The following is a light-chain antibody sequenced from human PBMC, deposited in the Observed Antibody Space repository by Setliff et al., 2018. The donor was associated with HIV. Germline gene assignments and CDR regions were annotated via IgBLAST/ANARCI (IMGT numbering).Light chain of an antibody. CDR1: KIGSKS. J-gene: IGLJ3*02. V-gene: IGLV3-21*03. Sequence: SYALTQPPSVSVAPGMTARITCGGNKIGSKSVHWYQQKPGQAPVLVVYDDNDRPSGITERFSGSNSGHTATLTIIRVEAGDEADYYCQVWESSSDHWVFGGGTKVTVL. CDR3: QVWESSSDHWV. CDR2: DDN.